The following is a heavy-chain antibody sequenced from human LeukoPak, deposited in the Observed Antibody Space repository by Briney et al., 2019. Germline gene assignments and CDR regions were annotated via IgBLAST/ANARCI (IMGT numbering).Heavy chain of an antibody. CDR2: INPSGGST. D-gene: IGHD6-13*01. J-gene: IGHJ5*02. V-gene: IGHV1-46*01. CDR1: VYTFTSYY. CDR3: ARFQILNSSSWYKGSYWFDP. Sequence: ASVKVSCKASVYTFTSYYMHWVRQAPGQGLEWMGIINPSGGSTSYAQKFQGRVTMTRDTSTSTVYMELSSLRSEDTAVYYCARFQILNSSSWYKGSYWFDPWGQGTLVTVSS.